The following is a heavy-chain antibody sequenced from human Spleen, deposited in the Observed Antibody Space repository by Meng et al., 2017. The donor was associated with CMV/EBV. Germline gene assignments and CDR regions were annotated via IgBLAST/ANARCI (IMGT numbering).Heavy chain of an antibody. CDR3: ARVGQPIVVVPAAILEYYFDY. Sequence: ASVKVSCKASGYSFTDYYIHWVRRAPGQGLEWMGWINPNSGGTNYAQKFQGRVTMTRDTSISTAYMELSRLRSDDTAVYYCARVGQPIVVVPAAILEYYFDYWGQGTLVTVSS. CDR2: INPNSGGT. J-gene: IGHJ4*02. V-gene: IGHV1-2*02. CDR1: GYSFTDYY. D-gene: IGHD2-2*02.